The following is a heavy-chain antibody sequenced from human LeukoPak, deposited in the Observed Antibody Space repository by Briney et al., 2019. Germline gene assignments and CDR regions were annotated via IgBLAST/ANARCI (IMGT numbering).Heavy chain of an antibody. Sequence: ASVKVSCKASGYTFTSYGISWVRQAPGQGLEWMGWISAYNGNTNYAQKLQGRVTMTTDTSTSTAYMELSSLRSEDTAVYYCATRDWQLDFDYWGQGTLVTVSS. J-gene: IGHJ4*02. V-gene: IGHV1-18*01. CDR2: ISAYNGNT. CDR1: GYTFTSYG. D-gene: IGHD6-6*01. CDR3: ATRDWQLDFDY.